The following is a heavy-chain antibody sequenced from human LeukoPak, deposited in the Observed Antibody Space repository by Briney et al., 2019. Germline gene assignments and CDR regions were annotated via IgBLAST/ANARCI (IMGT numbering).Heavy chain of an antibody. CDR1: GFTFSDYY. J-gene: IGHJ4*02. V-gene: IGHV3-7*03. Sequence: GGSLRLSCAASGFTFSDYYMSWIRQAPGKGLEWVANIKQDGSEKYYVDSVKGRFTISRDNSKNTLYLQMNSLRAEDTAVYYCAKASAMIVVVSKHFDYWGQGTLVTVSS. CDR3: AKASAMIVVVSKHFDY. D-gene: IGHD3-22*01. CDR2: IKQDGSEK.